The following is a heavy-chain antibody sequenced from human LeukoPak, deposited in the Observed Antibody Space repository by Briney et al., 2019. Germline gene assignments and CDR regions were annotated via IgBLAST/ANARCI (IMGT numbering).Heavy chain of an antibody. CDR1: GGSFSGYY. V-gene: IGHV4-34*01. J-gene: IGHJ4*02. Sequence: SETLSLTCAVYGGSFSGYYWSWIRQPPGKGLEWIGEINHSGSTNYNPSLKSRVTTSVDTSKNQFSLKLSSVTAADTAVYYCAREGVLTGYYYWGQGTLVTVSS. D-gene: IGHD3-9*01. CDR3: AREGVLTGYYY. CDR2: INHSGST.